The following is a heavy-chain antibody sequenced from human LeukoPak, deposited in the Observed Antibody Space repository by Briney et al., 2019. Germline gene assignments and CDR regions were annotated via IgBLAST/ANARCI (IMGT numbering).Heavy chain of an antibody. D-gene: IGHD3-22*01. Sequence: SETLSLACTVSGGSISSGDYYWSWIRQHPGKGLEWIGYIYYSGSTYYNPSLKSRVMISGDTSKNQFSLKLSSVTAADTAMYYCARAGSTIIVASRYYFDYWGQGTLVTVSS. V-gene: IGHV4-31*03. CDR1: GGSISSGDYY. J-gene: IGHJ4*02. CDR2: IYYSGST. CDR3: ARAGSTIIVASRYYFDY.